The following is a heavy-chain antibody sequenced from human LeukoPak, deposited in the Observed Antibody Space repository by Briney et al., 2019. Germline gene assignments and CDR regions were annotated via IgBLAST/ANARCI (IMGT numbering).Heavy chain of an antibody. D-gene: IGHD4-23*01. V-gene: IGHV1-24*01. J-gene: IGHJ4*02. CDR2: VDPEDYET. Sequence: GASVKVSCKVSGHTLTEIFMHWVRQAPGKGLEWMGGVDPEDYETINAQKFQGRVTMTEDTSTDTAYMELSSLTSEDTAVYYCATELRWKDHWGQGTLVTVSS. CDR3: ATELRWKDH. CDR1: GHTLTEIF.